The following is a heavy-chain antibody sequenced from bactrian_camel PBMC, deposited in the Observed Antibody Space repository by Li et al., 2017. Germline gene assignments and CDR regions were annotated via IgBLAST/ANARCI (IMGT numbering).Heavy chain of an antibody. V-gene: IGHV3S60*01. CDR2: ITADRTT. D-gene: IGHD1*01. CDR1: GFAFDDSD. J-gene: IGHJ4*01. Sequence: HVQLVESGGGSVQAGGSLRLSCTASGFAFDDSDMGWYRQAPGNECELVSSITADRTTRYADSVKGRFTISRDNSKNAVYLQMNNLKPEDTAMYFCAHCSHGGGTQVTVS.